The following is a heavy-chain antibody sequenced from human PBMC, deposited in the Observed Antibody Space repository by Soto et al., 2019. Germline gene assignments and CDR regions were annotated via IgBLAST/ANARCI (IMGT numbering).Heavy chain of an antibody. Sequence: ASVKVSCKASGYTFTSYDINWVRQATGQGLEWMGWMNPNSGNTGYAQKFQGRVTMTRNTSISTAYMELSSLRSEDTAVYYCAKEGVTIFGVVIWSSGYMDVWGKGTTVTVSS. D-gene: IGHD3-3*01. J-gene: IGHJ6*03. CDR3: AKEGVTIFGVVIWSSGYMDV. V-gene: IGHV1-8*01. CDR2: MNPNSGNT. CDR1: GYTFTSYD.